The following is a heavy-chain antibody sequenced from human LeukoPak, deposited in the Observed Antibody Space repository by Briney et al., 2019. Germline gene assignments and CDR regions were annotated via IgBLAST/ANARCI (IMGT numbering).Heavy chain of an antibody. Sequence: ASVKVSCKASGYKFVAYYIHRVRQSPGQGLEWLGRINPDSGDTNYAQKFQGRVTMMRDTSSSTAYMELSRLKSDDTAIYYCARESQVFWPKETNWFDPWGHGTLVTVAS. CDR2: INPDSGDT. D-gene: IGHD3-3*01. CDR1: GYKFVAYY. CDR3: ARESQVFWPKETNWFDP. J-gene: IGHJ5*02. V-gene: IGHV1-2*06.